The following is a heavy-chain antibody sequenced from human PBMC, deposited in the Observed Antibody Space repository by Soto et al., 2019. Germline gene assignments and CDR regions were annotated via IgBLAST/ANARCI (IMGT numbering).Heavy chain of an antibody. CDR2: IYWDDDK. V-gene: IGHV2-5*02. CDR3: AHSRCGGDCLQSYSSHYYYGMDV. CDR1: GFSLSTGGVG. J-gene: IGHJ6*01. D-gene: IGHD2-21*02. Sequence: QITLKESGPSLVKPTQTLTLTCTFSGFSLSTGGVGVGWIRQPPGKALEWLALIYWDDDKRYSPSLRSRLTVTKDTSKNQVVLTMTNMDPVDTATYYCAHSRCGGDCLQSYSSHYYYGMDVW.